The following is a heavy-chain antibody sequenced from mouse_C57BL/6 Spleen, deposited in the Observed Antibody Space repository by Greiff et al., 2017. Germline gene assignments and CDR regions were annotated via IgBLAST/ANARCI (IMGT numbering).Heavy chain of an antibody. CDR2: IYPGNSDT. Sequence: VQLQQSGTVLARPGASVKMSCKTSGYTFTSYWMHWVKQRPGQGLEWIGAIYPGNSDTSYNQKFKGKAKLTAVTSASTAYMELSSLTNEDSAVYYGTREEIYYDYGGFDYWGQGTTLTVSS. CDR1: GYTFTSYW. V-gene: IGHV1-5*01. J-gene: IGHJ2*01. CDR3: TREEIYYDYGGFDY. D-gene: IGHD2-4*01.